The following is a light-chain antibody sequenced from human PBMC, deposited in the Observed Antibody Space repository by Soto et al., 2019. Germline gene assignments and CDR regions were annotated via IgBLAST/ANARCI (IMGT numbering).Light chain of an antibody. Sequence: DIQMTQSPSSLSASVGDRVTITCRASQDISNYLNWYQQRPGKAPKLLIYDASNLERGVPSRFSGTRSGTHFTFAITSLQPEDVATSYCQQSDSLPITFGQGTRLEIK. CDR1: QDISNY. CDR2: DAS. J-gene: IGKJ5*01. V-gene: IGKV1-33*01. CDR3: QQSDSLPIT.